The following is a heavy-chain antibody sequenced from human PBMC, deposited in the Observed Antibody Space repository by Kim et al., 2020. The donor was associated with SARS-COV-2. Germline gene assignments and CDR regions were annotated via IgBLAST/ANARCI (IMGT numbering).Heavy chain of an antibody. CDR3: ARRRPMVRTNYFDY. CDR2: INHSGST. Sequence: SETLSLTCAVYGGSFSGYYWSWIRQPPGKGLEWIGEINHSGSTNYNPSLKSRVTISVDTSKNQFSLKLSSVTAADTAVYYCARRRPMVRTNYFDYWGQGTLVTVSS. CDR1: GGSFSGYY. V-gene: IGHV4-34*01. D-gene: IGHD3-10*01. J-gene: IGHJ4*02.